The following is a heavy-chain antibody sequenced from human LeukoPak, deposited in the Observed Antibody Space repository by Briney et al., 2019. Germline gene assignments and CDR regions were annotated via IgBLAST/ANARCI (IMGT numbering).Heavy chain of an antibody. D-gene: IGHD1-26*01. CDR3: ASNRYSGSFDFDY. CDR2: ISSSSSYI. J-gene: IGHJ4*02. V-gene: IGHV3-21*01. Sequence: GGSLRLSCAASGFTFSSYSMNWVRHAPGKGLEWVSSISSSSSYIYYADSVKGRFTISRDNAKNSLYLQMNSLRAEDTAVYYCASNRYSGSFDFDYWGQGTLVTVSS. CDR1: GFTFSSYS.